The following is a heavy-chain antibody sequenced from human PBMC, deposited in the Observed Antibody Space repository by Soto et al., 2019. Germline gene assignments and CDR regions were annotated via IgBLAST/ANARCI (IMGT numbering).Heavy chain of an antibody. CDR1: GYTFTNYY. J-gene: IGHJ6*02. D-gene: IGHD2-8*02. CDR3: ARDHMEGKGYWYAMDD. V-gene: IGHV1-46*03. CDR2: MNPDIGSA. Sequence: QVQLVQSGAEVKKPGASVKVSCKASGYTFTNYYIHWVQQAPGQGLEGMGIMNPDIGSAGFAQHCQGRVTMTRDTSTTTVHMELSSLRAEDTAVYYCARDHMEGKGYWYAMDDWGQGTTVTVAS.